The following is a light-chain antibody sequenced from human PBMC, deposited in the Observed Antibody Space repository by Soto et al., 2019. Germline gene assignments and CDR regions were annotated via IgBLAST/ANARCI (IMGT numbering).Light chain of an antibody. CDR3: QQASSFPLT. V-gene: IGKV1-12*01. CDR2: AAS. CDR1: QVISSW. J-gene: IGKJ4*01. Sequence: IQMTQSPSSVSASVGDTVTITCRASQVISSWIAWYQQKPGKAPNLLIYAASNLQSGVPSRFSGSESGTEFTLTISSLQPEDFATYYCQQASSFPLTFGGGTKVEIK.